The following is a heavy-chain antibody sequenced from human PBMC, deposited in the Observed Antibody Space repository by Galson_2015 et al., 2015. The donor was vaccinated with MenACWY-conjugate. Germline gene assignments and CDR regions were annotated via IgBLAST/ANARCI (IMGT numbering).Heavy chain of an antibody. D-gene: IGHD1-1*01. J-gene: IGHJ4*02. Sequence: SLRLSCAASGFTFNNYWMHWVRQPPGKGLEWISYIKADGSFSNYADSVKGRFTISTDNAKNMVYLQMDGLGDEDTAVYFCARDNNWSFDSWGQGTLVTVCS. CDR1: GFTFNNYW. CDR3: ARDNNWSFDS. CDR2: IKADGSFS. V-gene: IGHV3-74*01.